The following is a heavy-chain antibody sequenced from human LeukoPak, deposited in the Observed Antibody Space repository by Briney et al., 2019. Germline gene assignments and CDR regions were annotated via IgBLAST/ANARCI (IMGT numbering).Heavy chain of an antibody. V-gene: IGHV4-34*01. D-gene: IGHD3-9*01. Sequence: SETLSLTCAVYGGSFSGYYWSWIRQPPGKGLEWIGEINHSGSTNYNPSLKSRVTISVDASKNQFSLRLYSVTAADTAVYYCARHARHYDILTTNGYYFDYWGQGTLVTVSS. J-gene: IGHJ4*02. CDR3: ARHARHYDILTTNGYYFDY. CDR1: GGSFSGYY. CDR2: INHSGST.